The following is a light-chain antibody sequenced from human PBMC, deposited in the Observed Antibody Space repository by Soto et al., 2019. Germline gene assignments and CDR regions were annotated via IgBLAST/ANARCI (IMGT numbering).Light chain of an antibody. V-gene: IGLV2-14*01. CDR2: DVS. CDR3: SSYTSSSTNYV. J-gene: IGLJ1*01. CDR1: SSDVVCYNY. Sequence: QSVLTQPASVSGSPGQSITISCTGTSSDVVCYNYVSWYQQHPGKVPKLMIYDVSNRPSGVSIRFSGSNSGNTASLTISGLQAEDEADYYCSSYTSSSTNYVFGAGTKVTVL.